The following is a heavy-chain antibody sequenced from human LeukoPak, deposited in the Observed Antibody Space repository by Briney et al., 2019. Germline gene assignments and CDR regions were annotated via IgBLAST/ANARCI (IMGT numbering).Heavy chain of an antibody. D-gene: IGHD2-15*01. CDR1: GFTVSSNY. V-gene: IGHV3-66*01. J-gene: IGHJ4*02. Sequence: GGSLRLSCAASGFTVSSNYMSWVRQPPGKGLEWVSVMFTNGDTNYADSVKGRFTISRDSFKNTLYLQMSSLRAEDTAVYFCAKDQDGGLPDYWGQGTLVTVSS. CDR3: AKDQDGGLPDY. CDR2: MFTNGDT.